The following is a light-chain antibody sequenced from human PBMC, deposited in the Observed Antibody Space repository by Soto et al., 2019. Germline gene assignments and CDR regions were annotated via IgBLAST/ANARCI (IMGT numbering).Light chain of an antibody. Sequence: EVGLTQSPATLSLSPGESATLSCSADQSVSGFLGWYQQKLGRAPRLLIHDTSNRATGVPARFSGSGSGTDFTLTISSLGPEDFGVYYCQQRGSWPPTFGQGTRLENK. CDR2: DTS. V-gene: IGKV3-11*01. CDR1: QSVSGF. CDR3: QQRGSWPPT. J-gene: IGKJ5*01.